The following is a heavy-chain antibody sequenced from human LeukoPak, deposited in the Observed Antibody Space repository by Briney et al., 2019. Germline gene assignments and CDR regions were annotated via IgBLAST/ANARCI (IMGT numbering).Heavy chain of an antibody. Sequence: SGGSLRLSCAASGFTFSSYAMSWARQAPGEGLEWVSGISGSGGSTYYADSVKGRFTISRDNSKNTLYLQMDSLRAEDTAVYYCAKGLGKATVTPLGYWGQGTLVTVSS. CDR3: AKGLGKATVTPLGY. CDR2: ISGSGGST. D-gene: IGHD4-11*01. J-gene: IGHJ4*02. CDR1: GFTFSSYA. V-gene: IGHV3-23*01.